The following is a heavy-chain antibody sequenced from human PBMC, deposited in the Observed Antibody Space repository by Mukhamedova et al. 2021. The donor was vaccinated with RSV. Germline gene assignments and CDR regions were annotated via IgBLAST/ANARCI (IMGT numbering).Heavy chain of an antibody. Sequence: GRIIPILGIANYAQKFQGRVTITADKSTSTAYMELSSLSSEDTAVYYCARLARGAFDIWGQGTMVTVSS. CDR2: IIPILGIA. V-gene: IGHV1-69*02. D-gene: IGHD1-26*01. CDR3: ARLARGAFDI. J-gene: IGHJ3*02.